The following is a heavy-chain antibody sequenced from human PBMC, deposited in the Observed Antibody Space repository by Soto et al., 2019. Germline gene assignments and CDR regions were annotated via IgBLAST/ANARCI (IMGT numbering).Heavy chain of an antibody. V-gene: IGHV4-59*11. J-gene: IGHJ4*02. CDR2: IFYNGGT. CDR1: GGSIINHC. Sequence: QVRLQESGPGLVKASETLSLTCTVSGGSIINHCWSWIRQRPGKGLEWIGYIFYNGGTMYNPSLESRVTMSADTSKNQFSLRLRSVTAADTAVYYCARETTSGWATGGLLEYWGQGSLVTVSS. D-gene: IGHD6-19*01. CDR3: ARETTSGWATGGLLEY.